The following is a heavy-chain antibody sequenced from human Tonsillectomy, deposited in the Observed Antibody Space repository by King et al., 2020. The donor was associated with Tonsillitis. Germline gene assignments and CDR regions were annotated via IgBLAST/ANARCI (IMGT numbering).Heavy chain of an antibody. D-gene: IGHD3/OR15-3a*01. CDR1: GFNVNGHY. Sequence: VQLVESGGDLVQPGGSLRLSCDASGFNVNGHYMSWVRQAPGKGLEWVSIIYFGGATYYGDSVQGRFTISRDNSKNTLFLQMNSLRAEDTAVYYCARVRLWTFDRWGQGALVTVSS. CDR3: ARVRLWTFDR. CDR2: IYFGGAT. V-gene: IGHV3-66*01. J-gene: IGHJ4*02.